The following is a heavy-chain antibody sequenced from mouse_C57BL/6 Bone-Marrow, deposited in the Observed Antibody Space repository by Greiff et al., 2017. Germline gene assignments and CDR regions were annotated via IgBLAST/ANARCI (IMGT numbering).Heavy chain of an antibody. J-gene: IGHJ3*01. CDR1: GYTFTSYG. CDR3: ARDYYYGSSDGLSY. CDR2: IYPRSGNT. D-gene: IGHD1-1*01. Sequence: VQLQQSGAELARPGASVKLSCKASGYTFTSYGISWVKQRTGQGLEWIGEIYPRSGNTYYNEKFKGKATLTADKSSSTAYMELRSLTSEDSAVYFCARDYYYGSSDGLSYWGQGTLVTVSA. V-gene: IGHV1-81*01.